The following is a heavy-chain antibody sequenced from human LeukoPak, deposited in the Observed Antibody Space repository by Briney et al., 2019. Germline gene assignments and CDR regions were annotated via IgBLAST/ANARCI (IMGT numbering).Heavy chain of an antibody. CDR3: ARDWDIVVVVAAISPNNWFDP. V-gene: IGHV1-2*02. CDR1: GYTFTGYY. J-gene: IGHJ5*02. Sequence: GASVKVSCKASGYTFTGYYMHWVRQAPGQGLEWMGWINPNSGGTNYAQKFQGRVTMTRDTSISTAYMELSRLRSDDTAVYYCARDWDIVVVVAAISPNNWFDPWGQGTLVTVSS. D-gene: IGHD2-15*01. CDR2: INPNSGGT.